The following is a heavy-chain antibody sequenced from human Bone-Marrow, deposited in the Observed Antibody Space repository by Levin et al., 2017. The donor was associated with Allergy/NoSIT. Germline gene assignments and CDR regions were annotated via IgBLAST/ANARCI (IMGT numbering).Heavy chain of an antibody. CDR3: ARDSWQLGVDFDY. V-gene: IGHV3-33*01. J-gene: IGHJ4*02. Sequence: GESLKISCEASGFIFSTYVIHWVRQAPGKGLEWVAVIWDDGTNKSYADSVKGRFTISRDNSKDTLYLQMNSLRGEDTGVYYCARDSWQLGVDFDYWGQGTLVTVSS. CDR1: GFIFSTYV. D-gene: IGHD6-6*01. CDR2: IWDDGTNK.